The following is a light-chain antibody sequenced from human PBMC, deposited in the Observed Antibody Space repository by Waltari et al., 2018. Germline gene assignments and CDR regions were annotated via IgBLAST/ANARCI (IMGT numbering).Light chain of an antibody. CDR3: QQYDGEVVT. Sequence: EIVLTQSPGTLSLSPGERATLSCRASQSVTSTSLSWYQQKLGKAPRLLIYGTSSRATGIPDRFSGSGSGTDFTLTISRLEPEDFAVYYCQQYDGEVVTFGGGTKVEI. CDR2: GTS. J-gene: IGKJ4*01. CDR1: QSVTSTS. V-gene: IGKV3-20*01.